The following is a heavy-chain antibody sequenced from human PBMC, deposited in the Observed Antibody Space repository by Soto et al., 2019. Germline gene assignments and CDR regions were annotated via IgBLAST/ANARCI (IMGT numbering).Heavy chain of an antibody. CDR2: ISYDGSNK. J-gene: IGHJ6*02. Sequence: GGSLRLSCAASGFTFSSYGMHWVRQAPGKGLEWVAVISYDGSNKYYADSVKGRFPISRDNSKNTLYLQMNSLRAENTAVYYCAKDILSSSWYDYYYYGMDVWGQGTTVTVSS. D-gene: IGHD6-13*01. CDR3: AKDILSSSWYDYYYYGMDV. CDR1: GFTFSSYG. V-gene: IGHV3-30*18.